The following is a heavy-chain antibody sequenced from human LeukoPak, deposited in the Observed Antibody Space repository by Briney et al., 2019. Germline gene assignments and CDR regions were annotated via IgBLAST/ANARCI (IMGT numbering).Heavy chain of an antibody. CDR2: IIPIFGTA. Sequence: GASVKVSCKASGGTFSSYAISWVRQAPGQGLEWMGGIIPIFGTANYAQKFQGRVTITADESTSTAYMELRSLTSEDTAVYYCARDYGGNSGWFDPWGQGTLVTVSS. J-gene: IGHJ5*02. CDR1: GGTFSSYA. D-gene: IGHD4-23*01. CDR3: ARDYGGNSGWFDP. V-gene: IGHV1-69*13.